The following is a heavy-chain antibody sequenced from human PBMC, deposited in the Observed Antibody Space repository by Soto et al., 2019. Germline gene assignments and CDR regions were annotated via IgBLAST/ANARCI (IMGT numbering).Heavy chain of an antibody. V-gene: IGHV3-23*01. Sequence: EVQLLESGGGLVQPGGSLRLSCAASGFTFSSYAMSWVRQAPGKGLEWVSAISGSGGSAYYADSVKGRFTISRDNSKDTLYLQMNSLRAEDTAVYYCAKGGSYFYYYGLDVWGQGTTVTVSS. J-gene: IGHJ6*02. CDR1: GFTFSSYA. D-gene: IGHD1-26*01. CDR3: AKGGSYFYYYGLDV. CDR2: ISGSGGSA.